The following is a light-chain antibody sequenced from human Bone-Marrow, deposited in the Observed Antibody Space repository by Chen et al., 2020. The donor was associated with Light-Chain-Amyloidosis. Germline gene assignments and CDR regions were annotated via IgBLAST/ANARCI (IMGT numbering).Light chain of an antibody. Sequence: SYVLTQPSSVSVAPGQTATIACGGNNIGSTSVHWYQQTPGQAPLLVVYDDSERPSGIPERWSGSNSGNTATLTISRVEAGDEADYYCQVWDRSSDRPVFGGGTKLTVL. CDR2: DDS. CDR1: NIGSTS. J-gene: IGLJ3*02. V-gene: IGLV3-21*02. CDR3: QVWDRSSDRPV.